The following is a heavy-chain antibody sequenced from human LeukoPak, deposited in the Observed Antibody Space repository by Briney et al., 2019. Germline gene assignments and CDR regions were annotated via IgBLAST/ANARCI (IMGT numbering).Heavy chain of an antibody. D-gene: IGHD3-16*02. J-gene: IGHJ4*02. CDR3: ARVRSITFGGVIAPDY. V-gene: IGHV1-18*01. Sequence: APVKVSCKASGYTFTSYGISWVRQAPGQGLEWMGWISAYNGNTNYAQKLQGRVTMNTDTSTSTAYMELRSLRSDDTAVYYCARVRSITFGGVIAPDYWGQGTLVTVSS. CDR2: ISAYNGNT. CDR1: GYTFTSYG.